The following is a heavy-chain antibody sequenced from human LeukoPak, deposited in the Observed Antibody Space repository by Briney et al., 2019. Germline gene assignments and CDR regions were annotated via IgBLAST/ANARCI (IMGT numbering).Heavy chain of an antibody. CDR1: GITFSKYA. J-gene: IGHJ4*02. CDR3: ARDWGAYYHFFDY. V-gene: IGHV3-33*01. Sequence: GGSLRLSCAASGITFSKYAMHWVRQTPDKGLEWVAAVWNDGTDENYAHSVKGRFTISRNNAKKSLYLQMDSRRAEDAAVYYCARDWGAYYHFFDYWGQGTLVTVSS. CDR2: VWNDGTDE. D-gene: IGHD3-22*01.